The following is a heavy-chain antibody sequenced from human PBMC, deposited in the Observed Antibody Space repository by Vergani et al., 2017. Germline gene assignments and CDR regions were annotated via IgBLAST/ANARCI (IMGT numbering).Heavy chain of an antibody. D-gene: IGHD2-2*01. CDR3: ARSIVVVSFWFDP. CDR2: IYPGDSDT. V-gene: IGHV5-51*03. Sequence: EVQLVQSGAEVKKPGESLKISCKGSGYSFTSYWIGWVRQMPGKGLEWMGIIYPGDSDTRYSPSFQGQVTISADQSISTAYLKWSSRKASDTAMYYCARSIVVVSFWFDPWGQGTLVTVSS. CDR1: GYSFTSYW. J-gene: IGHJ5*02.